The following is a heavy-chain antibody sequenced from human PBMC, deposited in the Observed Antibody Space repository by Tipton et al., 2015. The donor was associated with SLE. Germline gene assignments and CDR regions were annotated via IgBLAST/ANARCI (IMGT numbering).Heavy chain of an antibody. Sequence: TLSLTCTVSGGSISSGSYYWTWIRQPAGKGLEWIGRIYTSGSTHYNPSLKSRVTISLDTSKNQFSLKLSSVTAADTAVYYRARGFLYDGFQVWGQGTLVTVSS. CDR1: GGSISSGSYY. CDR3: ARGFLYDGFQV. D-gene: IGHD2-2*02. CDR2: IYTSGST. J-gene: IGHJ1*01. V-gene: IGHV4-61*02.